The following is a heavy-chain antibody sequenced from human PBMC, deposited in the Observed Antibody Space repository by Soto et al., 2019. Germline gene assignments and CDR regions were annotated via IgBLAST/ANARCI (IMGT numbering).Heavy chain of an antibody. D-gene: IGHD6-6*01. Sequence: PSETPSLTCTVSGGSISSGDYYWSWISQPPGKGLEWIGYIYYSGSTYYNPSLKSRVTISVDTSKNQFSLKLSSVTAADTAVYYCARDPGGEYSSRLGRAFDIWGQGTMVTVSS. V-gene: IGHV4-30-4*01. CDR2: IYYSGST. CDR1: GGSISSGDYY. CDR3: ARDPGGEYSSRLGRAFDI. J-gene: IGHJ3*02.